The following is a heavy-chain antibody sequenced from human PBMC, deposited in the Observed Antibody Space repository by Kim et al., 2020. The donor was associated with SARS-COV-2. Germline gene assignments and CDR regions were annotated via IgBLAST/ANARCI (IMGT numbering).Heavy chain of an antibody. CDR1: GFTFSSYG. CDR2: ISYDGSNK. J-gene: IGHJ4*02. V-gene: IGHV3-30*18. D-gene: IGHD5-12*01. CDR3: AKDRAVATIKPYYYFDY. Sequence: GGSLRLSCAASGFTFSSYGMHWVRQAPGKGLEWVAVISYDGSNKYYADSVKGRFTISRDNSKNTLYLQMNSLRAEDTAVYYCAKDRAVATIKPYYYFDYWGQGTLVTVSS.